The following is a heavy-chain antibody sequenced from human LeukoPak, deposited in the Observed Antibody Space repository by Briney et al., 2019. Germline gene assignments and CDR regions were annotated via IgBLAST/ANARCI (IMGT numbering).Heavy chain of an antibody. CDR2: IRSKANSYAT. CDR3: TSGYSGSYYRDY. V-gene: IGHV3-73*01. CDR1: GFTFSGSA. J-gene: IGHJ4*02. Sequence: GGSLRLSCAASGFTFSGSAMHWVRQASGKGLEWVGRIRSKANSYATAYAASVKGRFTIYRDDSKNTAYLQMNSLKTEGTAVYYGTSGYSGSYYRDYWGQGTLVTVSS. D-gene: IGHD1-26*01.